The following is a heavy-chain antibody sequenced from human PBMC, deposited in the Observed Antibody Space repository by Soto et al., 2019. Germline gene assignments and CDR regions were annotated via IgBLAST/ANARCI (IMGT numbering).Heavy chain of an antibody. CDR3: AREWSAAGHFYGMDV. V-gene: IGHV1-8*01. D-gene: IGHD6-13*01. CDR2: MNTNSDDT. CDR1: GYTFTSYD. Sequence: ASVNVSCKTSGYTFTSYDINWVRQAPGQGLEWVGWMNTNSDDTRSAQKFRGRLTLTRDKSMRAVYMKLSNLRPDDSAVYYCAREWSAAGHFYGMDVWGQGTTVTVSS. J-gene: IGHJ6*02.